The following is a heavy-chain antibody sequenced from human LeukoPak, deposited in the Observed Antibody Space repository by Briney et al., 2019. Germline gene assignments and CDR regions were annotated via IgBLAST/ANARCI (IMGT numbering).Heavy chain of an antibody. Sequence: PSQTLSLTCTVAGSSISNGSYYWRWIRQPAGKGLEWIGPIYPSRSTNYNPSLKSRVTISVDTSKNQFSLKLSSVTAADTAVYYCARALSDYYDSSGYGGYNWFDPWGQGTVVTVSS. CDR2: IYPSRST. J-gene: IGHJ5*02. CDR3: ARALSDYYDSSGYGGYNWFDP. CDR1: GSSISNGSYY. V-gene: IGHV4-61*02. D-gene: IGHD3-22*01.